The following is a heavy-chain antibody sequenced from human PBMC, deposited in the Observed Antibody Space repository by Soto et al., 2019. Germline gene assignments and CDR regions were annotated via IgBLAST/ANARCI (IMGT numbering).Heavy chain of an antibody. V-gene: IGHV3-23*01. CDR2: ISGSGDNT. D-gene: IGHD2-15*01. J-gene: IGHJ4*02. Sequence: GGSLRLSCVASKFTFSTYAMTWVRQAPGEGLERVSDISGSGDNTYYADSVKGRFTISRDNSKSTLYLQMSSLRAEDTALSFCAKDLSLNGGNTNGYYDYWGQGTRVTVSS. CDR1: KFTFSTYA. CDR3: AKDLSLNGGNTNGYYDY.